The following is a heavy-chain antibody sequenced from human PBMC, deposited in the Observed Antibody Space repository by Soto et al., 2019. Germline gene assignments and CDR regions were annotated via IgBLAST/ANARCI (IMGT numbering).Heavy chain of an antibody. Sequence: PGGSLRLSCAASGFTFSDHYMDWVRQAPGKGLEWVGRTRNKANSYTTEYAASVKGRFTISRDDSKNSLYLQMNSLKTEDTAVYYCARGSLGPFDYWGQGTLVTVSS. CDR3: ARGSLGPFDY. V-gene: IGHV3-72*01. CDR2: TRNKANSYTT. D-gene: IGHD6-6*01. CDR1: GFTFSDHY. J-gene: IGHJ4*02.